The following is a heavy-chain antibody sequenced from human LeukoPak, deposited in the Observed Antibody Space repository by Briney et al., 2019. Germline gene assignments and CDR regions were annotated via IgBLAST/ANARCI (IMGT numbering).Heavy chain of an antibody. Sequence: ASVKVSCKASGYTFTGYYMHWVRQAPGQGLEWMGWINPNSGGTNYAQKFQGRVTMTRDTSISTAYMELSRLRSDDTAVYYCARGLTTPYYYYYMDVWDKGTTVTVSS. CDR3: ARGLTTPYYYYYMDV. V-gene: IGHV1-2*02. CDR1: GYTFTGYY. CDR2: INPNSGGT. J-gene: IGHJ6*03. D-gene: IGHD4-11*01.